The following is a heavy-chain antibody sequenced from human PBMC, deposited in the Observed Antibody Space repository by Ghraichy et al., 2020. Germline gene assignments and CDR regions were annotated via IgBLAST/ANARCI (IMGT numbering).Heavy chain of an antibody. J-gene: IGHJ6*02. Sequence: SETLSLTCAVYGGSFSGYYWSWIRQPPGKGLEWIGEINHSGSTNYNPSLKSRVTISVDTSKNQFSLKLSSVTAADTAVYYCARGYYYYGMDVWGQGTTVTVSS. CDR2: INHSGST. CDR3: ARGYYYYGMDV. V-gene: IGHV4-34*01. CDR1: GGSFSGYY.